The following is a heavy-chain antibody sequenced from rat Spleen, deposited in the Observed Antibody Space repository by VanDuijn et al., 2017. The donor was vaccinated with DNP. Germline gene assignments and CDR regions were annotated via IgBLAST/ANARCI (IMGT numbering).Heavy chain of an antibody. CDR2: INTGSGGT. CDR3: ARRRLPYWYFDF. D-gene: IGHD1-4*01. Sequence: QVQLQQSGAELAKPGSSVKISCKASGYTFTSYYISWIKQMTGQGLEYIGYINTGSGGTNYNEKFKGKATLTVDKSSSTALMQLSSLTPDDSAVYYCARRRLPYWYFDFWGPGTMVTVSS. V-gene: IGHV1-43*01. CDR1: GYTFTSYY. J-gene: IGHJ1*01.